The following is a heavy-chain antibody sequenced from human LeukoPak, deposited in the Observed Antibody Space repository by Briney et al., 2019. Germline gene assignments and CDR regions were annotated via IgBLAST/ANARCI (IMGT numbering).Heavy chain of an antibody. CDR3: ARDQGLTGYFDF. D-gene: IGHD3-9*01. CDR1: GYSFTNYY. CDR2: INPSGGST. V-gene: IGHV1-46*01. J-gene: IGHJ4*02. Sequence: ASVKVSCKTSGYSFTNYYMHWVRQAPGRGLEWMGVINPSGGSTNYAQKFQGRVTMTRDTSTTTVYMELTSLRSEDTVVYYCARDQGLTGYFDFWGQGTLVTVSS.